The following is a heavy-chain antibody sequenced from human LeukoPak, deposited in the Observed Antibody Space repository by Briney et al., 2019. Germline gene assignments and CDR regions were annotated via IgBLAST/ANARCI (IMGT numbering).Heavy chain of an antibody. D-gene: IGHD5-12*01. CDR1: GFTFRSYA. Sequence: GGSLRLSCAASGFTFRSYAMSWVRQAPGKGLEWVSAISGSGGSTYYADSVKGRFTISRDNSKNTLNLQMNSLRAEDTAVYYCARGPSGYHNTGGQGTLVTVSS. J-gene: IGHJ4*02. CDR2: ISGSGGST. CDR3: ARGPSGYHNT. V-gene: IGHV3-23*01.